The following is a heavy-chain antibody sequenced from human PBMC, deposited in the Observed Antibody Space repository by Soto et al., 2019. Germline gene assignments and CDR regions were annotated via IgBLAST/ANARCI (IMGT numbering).Heavy chain of an antibody. CDR2: ISAYNGNT. V-gene: IGHV1-18*04. D-gene: IGHD6-19*01. J-gene: IGHJ4*02. CDR3: ARVEHRSGWYLD. Sequence: GXAVKVSCKGSGCTFTSYGRGLVRQAPGQGLEWMGWISAYNGNTNYAQKLQGRVTMTTDTSTSTAYMELRSLRSDDTAVYYCARVEHRSGWYLDWGQGTLVTVSS. CDR1: GCTFTSYG.